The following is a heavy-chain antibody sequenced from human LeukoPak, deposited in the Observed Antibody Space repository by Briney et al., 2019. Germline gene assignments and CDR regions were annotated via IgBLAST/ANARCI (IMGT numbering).Heavy chain of an antibody. CDR3: AREKLADSYGLDY. CDR1: GGSISSGGYY. CDR2: IYYSGST. Sequence: SETLSLTCTVSGGSISSGGYYWSWNRQHPGKGLDWIGYIYYSGSTYYNPSLKSRVTISVDASKNQFSLKLSSVTAADTAVYYCAREKLADSYGLDYWGQGTLVTVSS. J-gene: IGHJ4*02. D-gene: IGHD5-18*01. V-gene: IGHV4-31*03.